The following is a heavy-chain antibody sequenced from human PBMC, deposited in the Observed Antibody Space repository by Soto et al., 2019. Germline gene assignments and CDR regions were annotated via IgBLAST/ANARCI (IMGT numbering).Heavy chain of an antibody. V-gene: IGHV1-18*01. Sequence: QVQLLQSGAEVRKPGASVKVSCKASGYTFTNYGITWVRQAPGQGLEWMGGIGAYNGDTHYTQRLQRRDTMTTDTSTSTAYKELRGLRSDDTAIYYCARARQLFGYFYYYMDVWGKGTTVTVSS. J-gene: IGHJ6*03. CDR1: GYTFTNYG. D-gene: IGHD1-1*01. CDR2: IGAYNGDT. CDR3: ARARQLFGYFYYYMDV.